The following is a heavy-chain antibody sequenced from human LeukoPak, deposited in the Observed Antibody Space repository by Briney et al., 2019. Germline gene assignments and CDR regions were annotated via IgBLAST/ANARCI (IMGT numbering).Heavy chain of an antibody. CDR3: GKTTVGYSSGQKPAWPVDY. D-gene: IGHD5-18*01. J-gene: IGHJ4*02. V-gene: IGHV3-23*01. Sequence: PGGSLRLSCEASGFTFGSHAMYWVRQAPGKGLEWVAGIFGSGGSPHYADSVKGRFTISRDNSRNTVYLQINSLRADDTAVYYRGKTTVGYSSGQKPAWPVDYWGQRTLVTVSS. CDR1: GFTFGSHA. CDR2: IFGSGGSP.